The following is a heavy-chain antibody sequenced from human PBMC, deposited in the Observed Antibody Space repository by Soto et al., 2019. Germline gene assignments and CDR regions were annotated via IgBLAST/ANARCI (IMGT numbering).Heavy chain of an antibody. V-gene: IGHV3-11*01. CDR2: ISSSGTTI. D-gene: IGHD1-7*01. J-gene: IGHJ4*02. CDR3: ARQPSNWNYCFDY. CDR1: GFTFSDYY. Sequence: PGGSLRLSCAASGFTFSDYYISWIRQAPGKGLEWVSYISSSGTTIFYADSLRGRFTISRDNAKKSLYLQMNSLRGEDTAVYYCARQPSNWNYCFDYGGQGTLVTVS.